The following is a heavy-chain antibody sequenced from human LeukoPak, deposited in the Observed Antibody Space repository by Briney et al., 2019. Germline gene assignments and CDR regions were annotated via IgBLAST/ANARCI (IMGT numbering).Heavy chain of an antibody. D-gene: IGHD2-2*01. CDR1: GYTFTGYY. CDR3: ATQARIVVVPAAIQL. V-gene: IGHV1-2*02. J-gene: IGHJ1*01. Sequence: GASVKVSCKASGYTFTGYYMHWVRQAPGQGLEWMGWINPNSGGTNYAQTVQGRVTMSRDTSISTAYMQLSRLRSDDTAVYYCATQARIVVVPAAIQLWGQGTLVTVSS. CDR2: INPNSGGT.